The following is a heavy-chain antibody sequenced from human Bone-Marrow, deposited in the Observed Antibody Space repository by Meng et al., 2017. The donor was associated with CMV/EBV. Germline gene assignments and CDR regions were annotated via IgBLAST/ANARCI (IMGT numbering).Heavy chain of an antibody. CDR1: GFIFNRNW. V-gene: IGHV3-74*01. Sequence: ETLSLTCAASGFIFNRNWMYWVRQGPGKGLVWVSGIKNDGTIVTCADSVKGRFTISRDSTKNTVYLQMNSLRAEDTAVYYCVRVDFWSGSDDWGQGARVTGSS. CDR2: IKNDGTIV. CDR3: VRVDFWSGSDD. D-gene: IGHD3-3*01. J-gene: IGHJ4*02.